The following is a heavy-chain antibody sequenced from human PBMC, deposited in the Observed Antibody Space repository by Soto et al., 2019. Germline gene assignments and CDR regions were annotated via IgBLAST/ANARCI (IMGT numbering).Heavy chain of an antibody. V-gene: IGHV5-51*01. Sequence: PGESLKLSCKGSGYSFTSYWIGWVRQMPGKGLEWMGIIYPGDSDTRYSPSFQGQVTISADKSISTAYLQWSSLKASDTAMYYCARHAVNTAMVNFNWFDPWGQGTLVTVSS. CDR3: ARHAVNTAMVNFNWFDP. CDR1: GYSFTSYW. J-gene: IGHJ5*02. D-gene: IGHD5-18*01. CDR2: IYPGDSDT.